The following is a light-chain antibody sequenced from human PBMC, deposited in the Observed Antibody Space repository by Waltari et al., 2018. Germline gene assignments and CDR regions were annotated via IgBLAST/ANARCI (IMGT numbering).Light chain of an antibody. Sequence: AVRLTQSPSSFSASTGDRVTITCRASQDIRSYLAWYQQKPGKAPKLLIYAASTLQSGVPSRFSGSGSGTDFTLTISGLQSEDFATYYCQNYFTYPLTFGRGTKVEIK. V-gene: IGKV1-8*01. CDR2: AAS. CDR1: QDIRSY. J-gene: IGKJ1*01. CDR3: QNYFTYPLT.